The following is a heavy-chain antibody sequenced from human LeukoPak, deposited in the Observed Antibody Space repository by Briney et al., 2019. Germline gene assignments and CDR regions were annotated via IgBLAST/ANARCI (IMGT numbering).Heavy chain of an antibody. J-gene: IGHJ4*02. Sequence: PGGSLRLSCAASGFTFSSYAMHWVRQAPGKGLEWVAVISYDGSNKYYADSVKGRFTISRDNAKNTLYLQMNSLRAEDTAVYYCARGEFDIVVVVAATQATLIDYWGQGTLVTVSS. CDR1: GFTFSSYA. V-gene: IGHV3-30-3*01. CDR2: ISYDGSNK. D-gene: IGHD2-15*01. CDR3: ARGEFDIVVVVAATQATLIDY.